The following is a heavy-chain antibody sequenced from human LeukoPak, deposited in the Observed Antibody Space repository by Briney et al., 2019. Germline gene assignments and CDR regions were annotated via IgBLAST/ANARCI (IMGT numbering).Heavy chain of an antibody. CDR2: ISYTGST. CDR3: ARRGYYDSNGQYFFDY. V-gene: IGHV4-39*07. J-gene: IGHJ4*02. CDR1: GGSISINDYY. Sequence: PSETLSLTCTVSGGSISINDYYYWAWIRQPPGKVLEWIGSISYTGSTYYTPSLRSRVTISVAPSRNQFSLQLSSVTAADTAMYYCARRGYYDSNGQYFFDYWGQGTLVTVSS. D-gene: IGHD3-22*01.